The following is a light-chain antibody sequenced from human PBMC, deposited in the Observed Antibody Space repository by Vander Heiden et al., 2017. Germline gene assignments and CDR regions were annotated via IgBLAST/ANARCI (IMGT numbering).Light chain of an antibody. CDR1: ALPKQY. V-gene: IGLV3-25*03. CDR2: KDT. Sequence: SYELPQPPSVSVSPGQTARITCSGDALPKQYAYWYQQKPGQAPVLVIYKDTERPSGIPERFSASSSGTTVTLTISGVQAEDEADYYCQSSDSSGTFVFGIGTKVTVL. J-gene: IGLJ1*01. CDR3: QSSDSSGTFV.